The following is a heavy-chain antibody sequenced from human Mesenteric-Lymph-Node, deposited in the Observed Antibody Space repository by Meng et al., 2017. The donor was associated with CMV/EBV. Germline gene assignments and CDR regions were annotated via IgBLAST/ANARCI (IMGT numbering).Heavy chain of an antibody. J-gene: IGHJ5*02. CDR3: VRVPPIEAGNTNWFDP. Sequence: SETLSLTCTVSGGSLTTDNFYWGWIRQPPGKGLEWIGNTYYSGSTYYNPSLKSRVTMSMDTSKRQFSLNLRFVTAADTAIYYCVRVPPIEAGNTNWFDPWGQGTLVTVSS. V-gene: IGHV4-39*07. CDR1: GGSLTTDNFY. D-gene: IGHD1-7*01. CDR2: TYYSGST.